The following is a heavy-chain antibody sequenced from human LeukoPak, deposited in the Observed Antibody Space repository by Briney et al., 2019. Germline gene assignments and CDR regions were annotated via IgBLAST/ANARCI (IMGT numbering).Heavy chain of an antibody. Sequence: GGSLRLSCAASGFMFNNYAMSWVRQAPGEGLEWVSAISDSGGRTYYADSVKGRFTISRDNSKNTLFLQMNSLRAEDTAVYYCAKGSPYSSGWDNWGQGTLVTVSS. D-gene: IGHD6-19*01. CDR1: GFMFNNYA. V-gene: IGHV3-23*01. CDR3: AKGSPYSSGWDN. J-gene: IGHJ4*02. CDR2: ISDSGGRT.